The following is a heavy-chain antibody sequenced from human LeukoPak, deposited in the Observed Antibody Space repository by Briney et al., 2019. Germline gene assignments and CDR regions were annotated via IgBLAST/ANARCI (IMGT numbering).Heavy chain of an antibody. CDR3: ARTSRGSGSHFDY. CDR1: GGSISSSSHY. V-gene: IGHV4-39*01. Sequence: PSETLSLTCTVSGGSISSSSHYWGWIRQPPGKGLEWMGSIYYSGSTYHNPSVKSRVTISVDTSKNQFSLTLSSVTAADTAVYYCARTSRGSGSHFDYWGQGTLVTVSS. D-gene: IGHD1-26*01. CDR2: IYYSGST. J-gene: IGHJ4*02.